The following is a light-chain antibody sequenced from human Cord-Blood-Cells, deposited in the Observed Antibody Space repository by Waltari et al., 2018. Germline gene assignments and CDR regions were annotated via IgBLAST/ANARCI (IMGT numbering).Light chain of an antibody. V-gene: IGKV1-39*01. CDR1: QSISSY. CDR2: AAS. CDR3: QQSYSTPRT. Sequence: DIQMTQSPSSLSASVGDRVTIPCRASQSISSYLNWYQQKPGKAPKLLIYAASSLQSGLPSRFSGSGSVTDFTLTIISLQPEDFATYYCQQSYSTPRTFGQGTKVEIK. J-gene: IGKJ1*01.